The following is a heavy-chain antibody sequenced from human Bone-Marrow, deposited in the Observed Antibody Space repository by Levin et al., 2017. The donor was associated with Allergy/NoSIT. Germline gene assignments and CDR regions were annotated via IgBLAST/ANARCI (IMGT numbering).Heavy chain of an antibody. CDR3: AKVSRLAGTSINNWFDP. V-gene: IGHV4-39*02. D-gene: IGHD1-7*01. J-gene: IGHJ5*02. Sequence: SETLSLTCSVSGASISNSRNYWGWIRQPPGKGLEWIGSIHYTGTSYYNPSLRSRVTISVDTSNNNFPLKMNSVTAADTAVYYCAKVSRLAGTSINNWFDPWGQGTLVTVSS. CDR2: IHYTGTS. CDR1: GASISNSRNY.